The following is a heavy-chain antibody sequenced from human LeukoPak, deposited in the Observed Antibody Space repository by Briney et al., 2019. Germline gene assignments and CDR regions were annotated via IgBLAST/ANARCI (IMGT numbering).Heavy chain of an antibody. D-gene: IGHD3-22*01. CDR1: GFTFSSYA. CDR2: ISYDGSNK. Sequence: GGSLRLSCAASGFTFSSYAMHWVRQAPGKGLEWVAVISYDGSNKYYADSVKGRFTISRDNSKNTLYLQMNSLRAEDTAVYYCARDHYYDSSGCSPDYWGQGTLVTVSS. V-gene: IGHV3-30*01. J-gene: IGHJ4*02. CDR3: ARDHYYDSSGCSPDY.